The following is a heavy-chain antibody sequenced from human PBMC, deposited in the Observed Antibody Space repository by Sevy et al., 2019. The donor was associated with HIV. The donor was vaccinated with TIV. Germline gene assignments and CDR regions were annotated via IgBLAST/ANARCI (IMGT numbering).Heavy chain of an antibody. CDR2: ISYDGSNK. Sequence: GGSLRLSCAASGFTFSSYGMHWVRQAPGKGLEWVAVISYDGSNKYYADSVKGRFTISRDNSKNTLYLQMNSLRAEDTAVYYCAKGGGEYCSGGSCYYYYGMDVWGQGTTVTVSS. V-gene: IGHV3-30*18. D-gene: IGHD2-15*01. J-gene: IGHJ6*02. CDR1: GFTFSSYG. CDR3: AKGGGEYCSGGSCYYYYGMDV.